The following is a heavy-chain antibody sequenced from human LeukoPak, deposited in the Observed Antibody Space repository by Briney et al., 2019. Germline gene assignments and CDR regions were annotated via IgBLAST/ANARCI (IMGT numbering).Heavy chain of an antibody. D-gene: IGHD3-22*01. J-gene: IGHJ4*02. Sequence: SETLSLTCTVSGGPISSSSYYWGWIRQPPGKGLEWIGSIYYSGSTYYNPSLKSRVTISVDTSKNQFSLKLSSVTAADTAVYYCALNSYYYDSSGYYYFDYWGQGTLVTVSS. CDR2: IYYSGST. V-gene: IGHV4-39*01. CDR1: GGPISSSSYY. CDR3: ALNSYYYDSSGYYYFDY.